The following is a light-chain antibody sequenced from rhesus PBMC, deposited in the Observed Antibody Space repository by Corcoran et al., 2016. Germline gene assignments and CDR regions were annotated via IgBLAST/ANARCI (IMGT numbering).Light chain of an antibody. CDR1: QSVSSF. CDR3: QKYSSSPHS. CDR2: GPS. V-gene: IGKV3-53*01. J-gene: IGKJ2*01. Sequence: QVILTQSPASLSLSPGERATLSCRASQSVSSFLAWYQQKPGQAPRLLIYGPSYRATGIPDRFIGSGSGTEFTHTISSLEPEDFAVYFCQKYSSSPHSFGQGTKVEIK.